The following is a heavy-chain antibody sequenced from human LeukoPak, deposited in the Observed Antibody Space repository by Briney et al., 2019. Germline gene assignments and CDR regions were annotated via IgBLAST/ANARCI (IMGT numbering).Heavy chain of an antibody. CDR2: IYTSGST. CDR1: GGSISSGSYY. Sequence: SETLSLTCTVSGGSISSGSYYWSWIRQPAGKGLEWIGRIYTSGSTNYNPSLKSRVTISVDTSKNQFSLKLSSVTAPDTAVYYCARYRGHYYGSVPYYFDYWGQGTLVTVSS. D-gene: IGHD3-10*01. CDR3: ARYRGHYYGSVPYYFDY. V-gene: IGHV4-61*02. J-gene: IGHJ4*02.